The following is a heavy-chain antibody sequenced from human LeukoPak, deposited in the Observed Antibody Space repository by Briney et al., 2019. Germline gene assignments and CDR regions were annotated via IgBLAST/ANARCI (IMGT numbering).Heavy chain of an antibody. CDR2: ITTKSGVT. Sequence: ASVKVACKASGDSLTNYNMHWVRQAPGQGLEWIGRITTKSGVTKYAQKFGGRVTMTTDTSSNTAYVEVSSLTSDDTAVYYCARDGRTVSYYWFFDIWGRGTLITVAS. V-gene: IGHV1-2*02. CDR3: ARDGRTVSYYWFFDI. D-gene: IGHD4-17*01. J-gene: IGHJ2*01. CDR1: GDSLTNYN.